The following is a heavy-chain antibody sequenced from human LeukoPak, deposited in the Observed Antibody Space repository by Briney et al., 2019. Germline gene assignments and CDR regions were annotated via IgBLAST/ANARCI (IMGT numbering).Heavy chain of an antibody. CDR1: GFTFSSYS. J-gene: IGHJ4*02. CDR2: ISSSSSYI. CDR3: ARDDPSMIAALHY. V-gene: IGHV3-21*01. Sequence: GGSLRLSCAASGFTFSSYSMNWVRQAPGKGPEWVSSISSSSSYIYYADSVKGRFTISRDNAKNSVYLQMNSLRAEDTAVYYCARDDPSMIAALHYWGQGTLVTVSS. D-gene: IGHD6-6*01.